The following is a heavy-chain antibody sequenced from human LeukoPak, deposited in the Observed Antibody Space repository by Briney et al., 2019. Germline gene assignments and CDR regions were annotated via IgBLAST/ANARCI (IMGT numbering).Heavy chain of an antibody. CDR3: AKDGAYPIITYDA. J-gene: IGHJ5*02. CDR1: GLTFRSYW. V-gene: IGHV3-7*01. D-gene: IGHD3-10*01. Sequence: GGSLRLSCAAYGLTFRSYWMNWVRQAPGKGLEWVANIKQDGNEKHYEDSVKGGFSISRDNAKISLYLQIDSLRAEDTSVCDCAKDGAYPIITYDAWGQGALVTVSS. CDR2: IKQDGNEK.